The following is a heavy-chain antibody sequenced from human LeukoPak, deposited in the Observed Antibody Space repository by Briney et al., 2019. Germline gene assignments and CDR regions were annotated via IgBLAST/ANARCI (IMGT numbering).Heavy chain of an antibody. Sequence: SETLSLTCAVSVAAISNYYWSWIREAPGRGLGGIGYISTSGGTNYNPSLKRRVSVSLDPSNTRSSLNLHLVTAADTAVYFCASPRTSYRYNFDYWGTGALVTVSS. CDR3: ASPRTSYRYNFDY. J-gene: IGHJ4*02. CDR2: ISTSGGT. CDR1: VAAISNYY. D-gene: IGHD5-18*01. V-gene: IGHV4-4*09.